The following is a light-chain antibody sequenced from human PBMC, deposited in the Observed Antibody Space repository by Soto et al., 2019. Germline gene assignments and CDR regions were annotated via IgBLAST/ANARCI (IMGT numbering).Light chain of an antibody. Sequence: EIVVTQSPATLSVSPGERATISCRASQSVGNSFAWYQQKPGQAPRLLIFATSTRATGVPARFSGSGSGTEFTLTISSLQSEDFAVYYCQQYSNWPLTFGGGTKVEIE. J-gene: IGKJ4*01. CDR2: ATS. CDR3: QQYSNWPLT. CDR1: QSVGNS. V-gene: IGKV3-15*01.